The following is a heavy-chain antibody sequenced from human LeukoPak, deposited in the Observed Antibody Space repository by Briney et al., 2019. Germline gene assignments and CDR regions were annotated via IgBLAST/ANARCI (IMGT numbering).Heavy chain of an antibody. V-gene: IGHV3-21*03. D-gene: IGHD2-21*01. J-gene: IGHJ3*02. CDR2: ISSSGTYV. CDR1: GFTFSSYS. CDR3: GRDRWANRIVVVVAFDI. Sequence: PGGSLRLFRAASGFTFSSYSMNWVRQAPGKGLEGVSSISSSGTYVNYADSVKGRFTISRDNAEHSVYLHMNSLRAEDTAVYYCGRDRWANRIVVVVAFDIWGQGKMGTVSS.